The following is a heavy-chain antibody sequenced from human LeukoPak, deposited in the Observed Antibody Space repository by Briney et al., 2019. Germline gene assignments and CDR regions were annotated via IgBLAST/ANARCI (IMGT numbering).Heavy chain of an antibody. CDR3: ARDRWDIVVVPAATTTGYYYYYMDV. J-gene: IGHJ6*03. CDR1: GGSINSGGYY. Sequence: SENPSLTCTVSGGSINSGGYYWSWIRQPPGKGLEWSEYIYWSWSIYYNPSLKSRVTISVDRSKNQYSLKLSSVTAADTAVYYCARDRWDIVVVPAATTTGYYYYYMDVWGKGTTVTVSS. CDR2: IYWSWSI. V-gene: IGHV4-30-2*01. D-gene: IGHD2-2*01.